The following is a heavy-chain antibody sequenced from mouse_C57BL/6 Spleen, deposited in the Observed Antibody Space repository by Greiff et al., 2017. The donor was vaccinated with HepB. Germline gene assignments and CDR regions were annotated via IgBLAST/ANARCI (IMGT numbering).Heavy chain of an antibody. V-gene: IGHV1-15*01. J-gene: IGHJ2*01. Sequence: QVQLQQSGAELVRPGASVTLSCKASGYTFTDYEMHWVKQTPVHGLEWIGAIAPETGGTAYNQKFKGKAILTADKSSSTACMELRSLTSEDSAVYYCTRKVVALDYWGQGTTLTVSS. CDR3: TRKVVALDY. CDR2: IAPETGGT. CDR1: GYTFTDYE. D-gene: IGHD1-1*01.